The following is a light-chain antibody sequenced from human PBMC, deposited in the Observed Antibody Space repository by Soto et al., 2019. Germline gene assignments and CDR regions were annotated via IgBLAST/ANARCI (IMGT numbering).Light chain of an antibody. Sequence: QSVLTQPPSVSGSPGQSVTISCTGTSTDFVSYNRVSWYQQPPGTAPKLMIYEVSKRPSGVPDRFSGSKSGNTASLTISGLQAADEADYYCSLYTSENAYVFGTGTKVTVI. CDR3: SLYTSENAYV. J-gene: IGLJ1*01. CDR1: STDFVSYNR. V-gene: IGLV2-18*01. CDR2: EVS.